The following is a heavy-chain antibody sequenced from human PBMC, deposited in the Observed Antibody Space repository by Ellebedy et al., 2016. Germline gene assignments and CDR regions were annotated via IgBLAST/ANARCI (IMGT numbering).Heavy chain of an antibody. CDR1: GYTFTSYG. V-gene: IGHV1-18*01. D-gene: IGHD3-16*02. Sequence: ASVKVSCKASGYTFTSYGISWVRQAPGQGLEWMGWISAYNGNTNYAQKLQGRVTMTTDTSTSTAYMELRSLRSDDTAVYSCARDSRVTFGGLIVYFDFWGQGTLVTVSS. CDR3: ARDSRVTFGGLIVYFDF. J-gene: IGHJ4*02. CDR2: ISAYNGNT.